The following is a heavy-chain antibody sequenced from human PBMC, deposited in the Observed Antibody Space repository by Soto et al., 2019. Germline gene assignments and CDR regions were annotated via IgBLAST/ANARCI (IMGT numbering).Heavy chain of an antibody. V-gene: IGHV4-59*12. CDR1: GGSISSYY. Sequence: SSETLSLTCTVAGGSISSYYWSWIRQPPGKGLEWVGYIYYSGSTNYNPSLQSRVTISVDTSKNQFSLKLSSVTAADTAVYYCARVYMVRGTIIRYFDYWGQGTLVTVSS. D-gene: IGHD3-10*01. CDR2: IYYSGST. CDR3: ARVYMVRGTIIRYFDY. J-gene: IGHJ4*02.